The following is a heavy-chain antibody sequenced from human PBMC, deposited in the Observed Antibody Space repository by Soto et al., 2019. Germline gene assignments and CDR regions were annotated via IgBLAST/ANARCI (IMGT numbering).Heavy chain of an antibody. Sequence: QITLKESGPTLVKPTETLTLTCSFSGFSLTTGGEGVGWVRQPPGEALKWLALIYWDDDERYSPSLKTRLTITKDPSKNQVVLIMTNMDPVDTATYFCAHSRNLITEDAQVGDFDYWGQGTLVTVSS. V-gene: IGHV2-5*02. D-gene: IGHD3-10*01. J-gene: IGHJ4*02. CDR2: IYWDDDE. CDR3: AHSRNLITEDAQVGDFDY. CDR1: GFSLTTGGEG.